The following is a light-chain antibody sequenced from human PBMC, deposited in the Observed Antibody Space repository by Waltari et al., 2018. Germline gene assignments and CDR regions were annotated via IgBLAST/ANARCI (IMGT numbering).Light chain of an antibody. J-gene: IGKJ4*01. Sequence: EIVLTQSPGTLSLSPGERATLSCRASQTVRTTYLAWYQQKPGQAPTLLIYCASSRATGFPDRFSGSGSGTDFSLTISSLEPEDFAVYYCQQYDISPLTFGGGTKVEIK. CDR1: QTVRTTY. CDR2: CAS. CDR3: QQYDISPLT. V-gene: IGKV3-20*01.